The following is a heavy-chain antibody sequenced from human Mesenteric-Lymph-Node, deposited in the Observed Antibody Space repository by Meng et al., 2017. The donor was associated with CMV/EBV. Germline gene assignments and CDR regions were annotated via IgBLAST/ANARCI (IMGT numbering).Heavy chain of an antibody. Sequence: GESLKISCVASGFTFSSYWMSWVRQAPGKGLEWVANIKQDGSEKYYVDSVKGRFTISRDNAKNSLYLQMNSLRVEDTAVYYCARDGGAGGLDVWGQGTTVTVSS. CDR3: ARDGGAGGLDV. J-gene: IGHJ6*02. CDR1: GFTFSSYW. V-gene: IGHV3-7*01. CDR2: IKQDGSEK. D-gene: IGHD3-3*01.